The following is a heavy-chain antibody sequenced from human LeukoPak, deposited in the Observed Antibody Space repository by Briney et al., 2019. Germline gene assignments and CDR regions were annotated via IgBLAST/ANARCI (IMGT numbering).Heavy chain of an antibody. CDR3: ARTQRGGYYDSSVPGYFDY. Sequence: GGSLRLSCAASGFTFSSYSMNWVRQAPGKGLEWVSSISSSSSYIYYADSVKGRFTISRDNAKNSLYLQMNSLRAEDTAVYYCARTQRGGYYDSSVPGYFDYWGQGTLVTVSS. D-gene: IGHD3-22*01. J-gene: IGHJ4*02. CDR2: ISSSSSYI. V-gene: IGHV3-21*01. CDR1: GFTFSSYS.